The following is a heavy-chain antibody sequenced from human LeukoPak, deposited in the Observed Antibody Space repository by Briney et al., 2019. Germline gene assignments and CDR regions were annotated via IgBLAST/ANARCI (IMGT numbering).Heavy chain of an antibody. CDR1: GFTFSDHY. J-gene: IGHJ6*02. Sequence: GGSLRLSCAASGFTFSDHYMDWVRQAPGKGLEWVGRTRNKANTYTTEYAASVKGRLTISRDDSKNSLYLQMTSLNTEDTDVYYCGRVGCGGDCSIRYYYYGMDVWGQGTTVTVSS. V-gene: IGHV3-72*01. CDR2: TRNKANTYTT. D-gene: IGHD2-21*02. CDR3: GRVGCGGDCSIRYYYYGMDV.